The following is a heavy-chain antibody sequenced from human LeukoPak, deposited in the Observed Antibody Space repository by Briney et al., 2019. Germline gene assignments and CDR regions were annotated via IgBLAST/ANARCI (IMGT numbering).Heavy chain of an antibody. J-gene: IGHJ4*02. V-gene: IGHV3-23*01. CDR2: ISGTDGST. D-gene: IGHD2-2*01. CDR3: AKAACTTSCYYNC. Sequence: GASLRLSCAASGFTFSTYAMSWVRQAPGKGLEWVSAISGTDGSTYYADSVKGRFTISIDNSKNTLYLQMNSLRAEDTAVYYCAKAACTTSCYYNCWGQGTLVTVSS. CDR1: GFTFSTYA.